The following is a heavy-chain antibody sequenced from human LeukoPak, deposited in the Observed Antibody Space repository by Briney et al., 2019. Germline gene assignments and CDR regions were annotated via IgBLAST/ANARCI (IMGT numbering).Heavy chain of an antibody. D-gene: IGHD2-15*01. J-gene: IGHJ3*02. CDR2: MNPNSGNT. CDR1: GYTFTSYD. V-gene: IGHV1-8*03. Sequence: ASVKVSCKASGYTFTSYDINWVRQATGQGLEWMGWMNPNSGNTGYAQKFQGRVTITRKTSISTAYMELRSLRSEDPAVYYCVSGRQWWKLHEALVIWGEGTMVTVSS. CDR3: VSGRQWWKLHEALVI.